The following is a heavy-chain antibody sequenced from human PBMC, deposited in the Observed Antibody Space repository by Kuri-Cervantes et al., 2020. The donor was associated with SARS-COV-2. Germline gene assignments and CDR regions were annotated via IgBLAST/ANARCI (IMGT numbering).Heavy chain of an antibody. D-gene: IGHD3-3*01. J-gene: IGHJ4*02. CDR1: GYTFTSYY. CDR2: INPSGGST. V-gene: IGHV1-46*03. CDR3: ARVDSLVETIFGVVNFGFDY. Sequence: ASVKVSCKASGYTFTSYYMRWVRQAPGQGLEWMGIINPSGGSTSYAQKFQGRVTMTRDTSTSTVYMELSSLRSEDTAVYYCARVDSLVETIFGVVNFGFDYWGQGTLVTVSS.